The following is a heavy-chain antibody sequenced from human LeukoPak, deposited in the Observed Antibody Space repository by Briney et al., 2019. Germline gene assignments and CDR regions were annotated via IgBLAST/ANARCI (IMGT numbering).Heavy chain of an antibody. D-gene: IGHD6-13*01. CDR2: MNPVSGNA. V-gene: IGHV1-8*01. J-gene: IGHJ4*02. CDR1: GYTFTNFD. Sequence: ASVKVSCKASGYTFTNFDINWVRQAPGQGLEWMGWMNPVSGNAESAQKFQGRVTLTSDTSISTAYMELSSLRSDDTAFYYCARAPMGAAALYWGQGTLVTVSS. CDR3: ARAPMGAAALY.